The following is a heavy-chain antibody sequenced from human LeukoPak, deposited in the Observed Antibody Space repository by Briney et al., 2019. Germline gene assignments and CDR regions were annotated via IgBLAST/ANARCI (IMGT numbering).Heavy chain of an antibody. Sequence: GGSLRLSCAASGFTFSSYGMHWVRQAPGKGLEWVAVISYDGSNKYYADSVKGRFTISRDNSKSTLYLQMNSLRAEDTAVYYCAFGDYYDSSGYRTFDYWGQGTLVTVSS. CDR2: ISYDGSNK. D-gene: IGHD3-22*01. CDR3: AFGDYYDSSGYRTFDY. CDR1: GFTFSSYG. V-gene: IGHV3-30*03. J-gene: IGHJ4*02.